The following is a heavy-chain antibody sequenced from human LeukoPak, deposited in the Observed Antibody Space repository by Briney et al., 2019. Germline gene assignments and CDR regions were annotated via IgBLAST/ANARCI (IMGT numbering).Heavy chain of an antibody. V-gene: IGHV3-53*01. J-gene: IGHJ4*02. D-gene: IGHD6-19*01. Sequence: GGSLRLSCAASGFTVSSNYMSWVRQAPGKGLERVSVIYSGGSTYYADSVKGRFTISRDNSKNTLYLQMNSLRAEDTAVYYCARRDSSGWYYLDYWGQGTLVTVSS. CDR3: ARRDSSGWYYLDY. CDR2: IYSGGST. CDR1: GFTVSSNY.